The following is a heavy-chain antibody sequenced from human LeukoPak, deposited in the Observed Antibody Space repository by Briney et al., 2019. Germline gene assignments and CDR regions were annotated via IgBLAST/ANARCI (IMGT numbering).Heavy chain of an antibody. CDR1: GITLSNYG. V-gene: IGHV3-23*01. J-gene: IGHJ4*02. Sequence: GGSLRLSCSVSGITLSNYGMSWVRQAPGKGLEWVAGISGSGGRTNYADSVKGRFTVSRDNPKNTLYLQMNSLRAEDTAVYFCAKRGVVIRVILVGFHKEANYFDSWGQGALVTVSS. D-gene: IGHD3-22*01. CDR2: ISGSGGRT. CDR3: AKRGVVIRVILVGFHKEANYFDS.